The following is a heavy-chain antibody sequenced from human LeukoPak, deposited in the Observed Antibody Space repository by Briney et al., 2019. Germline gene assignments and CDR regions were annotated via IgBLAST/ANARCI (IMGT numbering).Heavy chain of an antibody. CDR2: ISSSGSTI. V-gene: IGHV3-48*03. Sequence: GGFLRLSCAASGFTFSSYEMNWVRQAPGKGLEWVSYISSSGSTIYYADSVKGRFTISRDNAKNSLYLQMNSLRAEDTAVYYCARSTVTTFFDYWGQGTLVTVSS. CDR1: GFTFSSYE. CDR3: ARSTVTTFFDY. J-gene: IGHJ4*02. D-gene: IGHD4-17*01.